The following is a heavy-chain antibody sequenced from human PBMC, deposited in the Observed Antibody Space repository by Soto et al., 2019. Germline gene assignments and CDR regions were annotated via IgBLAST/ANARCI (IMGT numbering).Heavy chain of an antibody. CDR1: GFTFSNYA. CDR2: IIGSGGGT. V-gene: IGHV3-23*01. D-gene: IGHD3-3*01. Sequence: GGSLRLSCAASGFTFSNYAMSWVRQAPGKGLEWVSGIIGSGGGTDYVDSVKGRFTISRDNSKNTLYLYMSSLRADDTAVYYCEKHFREVFGVIHYWGQGIVVTVSS. J-gene: IGHJ4*02. CDR3: EKHFREVFGVIHY.